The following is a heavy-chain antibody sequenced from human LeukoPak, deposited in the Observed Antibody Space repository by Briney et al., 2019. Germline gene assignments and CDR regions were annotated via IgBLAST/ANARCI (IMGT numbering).Heavy chain of an antibody. Sequence: GGSLRLSRAASGFTFSSYSMNWVRQAPGKGLGWVSYISSSSSTIYYADSVKGRFTISRDNAKNSLYLQMNSLRDEDTAVYYCARNPGACSGGSCYYPFDYWGQGTLVTVSS. J-gene: IGHJ4*02. D-gene: IGHD2-15*01. CDR2: ISSSSSTI. CDR3: ARNPGACSGGSCYYPFDY. CDR1: GFTFSSYS. V-gene: IGHV3-48*02.